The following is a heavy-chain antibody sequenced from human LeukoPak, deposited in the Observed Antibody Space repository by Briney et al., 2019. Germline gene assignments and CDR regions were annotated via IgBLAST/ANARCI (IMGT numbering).Heavy chain of an antibody. V-gene: IGHV3-33*08. D-gene: IGHD2-2*01. CDR1: GFTFSSYG. CDR3: ARDKSTSCYYFDY. CDR2: IWYGGSYK. J-gene: IGHJ4*02. Sequence: AGRSLRLSCAASGFTFSSYGMHWVRQAPGKGLEWVAVIWYGGSYKYYADSVKGRFTISRDNSNNTLSLQMNGLRAEDTAVYYCARDKSTSCYYFDYWGQGTLVTVSS.